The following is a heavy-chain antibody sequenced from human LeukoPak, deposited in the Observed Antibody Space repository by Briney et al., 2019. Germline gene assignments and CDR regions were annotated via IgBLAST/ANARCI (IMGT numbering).Heavy chain of an antibody. J-gene: IGHJ4*02. D-gene: IGHD5-24*01. Sequence: GASVKVSCKASGYTLTGYDINWVRQAPGEGLEWMGRISPSSGGTNYAQSFQGRVTMTRDTSINTAYLELSTLRSDDAAVYYCARDPTVRGYKHFDYWGQRTLVTVSS. V-gene: IGHV1-2*06. CDR1: GYTLTGYD. CDR2: ISPSSGGT. CDR3: ARDPTVRGYKHFDY.